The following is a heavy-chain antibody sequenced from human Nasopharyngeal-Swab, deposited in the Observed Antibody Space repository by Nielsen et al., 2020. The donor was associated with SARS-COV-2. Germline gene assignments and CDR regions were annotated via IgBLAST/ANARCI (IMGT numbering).Heavy chain of an antibody. D-gene: IGHD3-9*01. CDR3: ARGHVLRYFDWLVKQINAFDI. Sequence: ASVKVSCKASGYNFTSYDINWVRQATGQGLDWMGWMNPNSGNTGHAQKFQGRVTMTRNTSISTAYMELSSLRSEDTAVYYCARGHVLRYFDWLVKQINAFDIWGQGTMVTVSS. V-gene: IGHV1-8*01. CDR2: MNPNSGNT. CDR1: GYNFTSYD. J-gene: IGHJ3*02.